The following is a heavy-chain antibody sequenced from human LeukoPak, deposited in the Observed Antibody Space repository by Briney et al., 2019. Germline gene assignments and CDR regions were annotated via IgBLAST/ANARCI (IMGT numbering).Heavy chain of an antibody. D-gene: IGHD2-2*01. CDR3: AADGVVPAATHGNWFDP. CDR1: GYTFTSYY. Sequence: GASVKVSCKASGYTFTSYYMHWVRQAPGQGLEWMGIINPSGGSTSYAQKFQGRVTMTRDMSTSTVYMELSSLRSEDTAVYYCAADGVVPAATHGNWFDPWGQGTLVTVSS. J-gene: IGHJ5*02. CDR2: INPSGGST. V-gene: IGHV1-46*01.